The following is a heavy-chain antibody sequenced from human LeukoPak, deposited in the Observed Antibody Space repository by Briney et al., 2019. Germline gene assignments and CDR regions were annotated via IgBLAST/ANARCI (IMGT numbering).Heavy chain of an antibody. D-gene: IGHD3-10*02. CDR3: AELGITMIGGV. Sequence: GGSLRLSCAASGFTFSSFGMSWVRQAPGKGLEWVPAITGSGRSTYYADSVKGRFTVSRDNSKNTLYLQMNSLRAEDTAVYYCAELGITMIGGVWGKGTTVTISS. CDR1: GFTFSSFG. J-gene: IGHJ6*04. V-gene: IGHV3-23*01. CDR2: ITGSGRST.